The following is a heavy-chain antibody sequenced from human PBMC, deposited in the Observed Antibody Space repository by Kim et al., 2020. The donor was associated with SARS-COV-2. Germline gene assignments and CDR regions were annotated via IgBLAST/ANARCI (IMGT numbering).Heavy chain of an antibody. D-gene: IGHD6-13*01. J-gene: IGHJ4*02. CDR1: GFTFSDYY. CDR3: ARGWANTQASIAAAGTPSTHIFDY. Sequence: GGSLRLSCAASGFTFSDYYMSWIRQAPGKGLEWVSYISSSGSTIYYADSVKGRFTISRDNAKNSLYLQMNSLRAEDTAVYYCARGWANTQASIAAAGTPSTHIFDYWGQGTLVTVSS. V-gene: IGHV3-11*01. CDR2: ISSSGSTI.